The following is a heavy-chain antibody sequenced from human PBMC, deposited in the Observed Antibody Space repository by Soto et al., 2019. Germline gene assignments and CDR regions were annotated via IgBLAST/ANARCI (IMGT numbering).Heavy chain of an antibody. CDR1: GGSFTSKNC. D-gene: IGHD1-7*01. V-gene: IGHV4-4*02. CDR3: ASRDPGTRVDY. Sequence: SETLSLTFADSGGSFTSKNCWTWVRQPPGLGVEWMWAIYRTGGTNYNTFLKIRITISLDKSEYQFSLKVITLAAADTAVYYFASRDPGTRVDYWGQGTLVTVSS. J-gene: IGHJ4*02. CDR2: IYRTGGT.